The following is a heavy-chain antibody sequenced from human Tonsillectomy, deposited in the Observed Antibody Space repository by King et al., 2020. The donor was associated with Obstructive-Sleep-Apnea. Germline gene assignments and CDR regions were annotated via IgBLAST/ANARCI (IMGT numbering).Heavy chain of an antibody. CDR3: ARDSPLLGFALDYYYGIDV. D-gene: IGHD3-10*01. CDR1: GGSISSGGYY. J-gene: IGHJ6*02. Sequence: QLQESGPGLVKPSQTLSLTCTVSGGSISSGGYYWSWIRQHPGKGLEWIGYIYYSGSTYYNPSLKSRVTIPVDTSKNQLYLKLSSVTAEDTAVYYCARDSPLLGFALDYYYGIDVWCQGTTVTVSS. CDR2: IYYSGST. V-gene: IGHV4-31*03.